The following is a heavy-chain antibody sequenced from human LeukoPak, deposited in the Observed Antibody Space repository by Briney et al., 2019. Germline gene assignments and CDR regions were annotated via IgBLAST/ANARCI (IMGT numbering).Heavy chain of an antibody. CDR1: GYSFSTYG. CDR2: ISVYNGNT. Sequence: ASVKISCKASGYSFSTYGISWVRQAPGQGLEWMGRISVYNGNTNYAERFQDRVTMTTDTSTSTAYMELRSLTSDDTAAYFCASSGYRYSYDFDYYKDVWGTGTTVTVSS. J-gene: IGHJ6*03. V-gene: IGHV1-18*01. D-gene: IGHD5-12*01. CDR3: ASSGYRYSYDFDYYKDV.